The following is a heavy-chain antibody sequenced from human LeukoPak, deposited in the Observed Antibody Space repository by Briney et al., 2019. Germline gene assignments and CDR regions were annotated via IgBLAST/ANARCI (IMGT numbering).Heavy chain of an antibody. CDR1: GGSISSYY. D-gene: IGHD6-19*01. V-gene: IGHV4-34*01. Sequence: SETLSLTCTVSGGSISSYYWSWIRQPPGKGLEWIGEINHSGSTNYNPSLKSRVTISVDTSKNQFSLKLSSVTAADTAVYYCARESGWYGYWGQGTLVIVSS. CDR3: ARESGWYGY. J-gene: IGHJ4*02. CDR2: INHSGST.